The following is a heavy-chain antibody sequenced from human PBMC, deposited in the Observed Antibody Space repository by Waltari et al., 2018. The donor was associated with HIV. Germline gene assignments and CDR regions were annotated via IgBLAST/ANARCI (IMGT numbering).Heavy chain of an antibody. V-gene: IGHV3-30*02. CDR3: AKEGGYSSGWLLYEYNWFDP. J-gene: IGHJ5*02. CDR1: GFTFSSYG. D-gene: IGHD6-19*01. CDR2: RRYDGSNK. Sequence: QVQLVESGGGVVQPGGSLRLSCAASGFTFSSYGMHWVRQAPGKGLEWVAFRRYDGSNKYYADSVKGRFTISRDNSKNTLYLQMNSLRAEDTAVYYCAKEGGYSSGWLLYEYNWFDPWGQGTLVTVSS.